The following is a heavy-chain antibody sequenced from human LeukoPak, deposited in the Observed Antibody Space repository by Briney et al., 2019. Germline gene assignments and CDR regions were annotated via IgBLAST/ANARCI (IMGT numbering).Heavy chain of an antibody. CDR3: ARPGDCSSTYCALYFQQ. D-gene: IGHD2-2*01. CDR1: GGSFSRYY. J-gene: IGHJ1*01. CDR2: INHSGST. Sequence: PSETLSLTCAVYGGSFSRYYWSWIRQSPGKGLEWIGEINHSGSTSYNPSLKSRVTISVDTSKNQFSLKLSSVTAADTAMYYCARPGDCSSTYCALYFQQWGQGTLVTVSS. V-gene: IGHV4-34*01.